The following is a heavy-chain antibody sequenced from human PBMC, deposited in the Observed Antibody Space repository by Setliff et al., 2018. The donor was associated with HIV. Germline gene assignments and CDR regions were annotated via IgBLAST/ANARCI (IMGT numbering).Heavy chain of an antibody. CDR3: ARHRDKRQDSDAFDI. V-gene: IGHV4-38-2*01. J-gene: IGHJ3*02. Sequence: PSDTLSLTCAVSGYSISSGCYWGWIRQPPGKGLEWIGSMYHTGSTYYSPSLNSRFTISVDTSKNQFSLKLRSVTAADTAVYYCARHRDKRQDSDAFDIWGPGTMVTVSS. CDR2: MYHTGST. CDR1: GYSISSGCY.